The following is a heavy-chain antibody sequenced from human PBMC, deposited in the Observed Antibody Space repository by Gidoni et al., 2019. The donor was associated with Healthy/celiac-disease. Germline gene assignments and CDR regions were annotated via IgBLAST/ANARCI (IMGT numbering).Heavy chain of an antibody. D-gene: IGHD3-3*01. V-gene: IGHV1-69*01. CDR3: ARSGVTIFGVVPLLAQSYYYYYYMDV. Sequence: QVQLVQSGAEVKKPGVSVTFSCKASGGTFSSYAISWVRQASGQGLEWMGGIIPIFGTAKYAQKFQGRVTITADESTSTAYMELSSLRSEDTAVYYCARSGVTIFGVVPLLAQSYYYYYYMDVWGKGTTVTVSS. J-gene: IGHJ6*03. CDR2: IIPIFGTA. CDR1: GGTFSSYA.